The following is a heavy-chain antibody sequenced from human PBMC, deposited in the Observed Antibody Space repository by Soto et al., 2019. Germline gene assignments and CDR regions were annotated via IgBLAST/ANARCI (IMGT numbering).Heavy chain of an antibody. CDR3: ARLPNKSPQN. J-gene: IGHJ1*01. CDR1: GFTFSSYC. V-gene: IGHV3-74*01. Sequence: EVQLVESGGGLVQPGGSLRLSCVASGFTFSSYCMHWVRQAPGKGLVWVSSISNDGSSIYADTVKGRFTISRENAKNTLYLQMNSLRAEDTAVYYCARLPNKSPQNWGQGTLVIVSP. CDR2: ISNDGSS.